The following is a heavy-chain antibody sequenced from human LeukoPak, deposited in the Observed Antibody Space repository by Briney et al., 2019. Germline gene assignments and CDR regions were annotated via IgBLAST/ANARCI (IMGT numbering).Heavy chain of an antibody. CDR3: GRALRGGFCSGGSGSRFDY. J-gene: IGHJ4*02. Sequence: SETLSLTCAVYGGSFSGYYCAWIRQSPGKGLEWIGEINHSGSANYNPSLKSRVTISVDMSKNRFSLKLSSVTAADTALYYCGRALRGGFCSGGSGSRFDYGGRETLVTVSS. CDR2: INHSGSA. D-gene: IGHD2-15*01. V-gene: IGHV4-34*01. CDR1: GGSFSGYY.